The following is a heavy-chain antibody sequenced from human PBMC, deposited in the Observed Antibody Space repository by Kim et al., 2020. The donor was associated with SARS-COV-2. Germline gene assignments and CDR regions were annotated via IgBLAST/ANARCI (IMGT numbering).Heavy chain of an antibody. Sequence: ADSVKGRFTISRDNSKNTLYLQMNSLRAEDTAVYYCAPTATSYYYYGMDVWGQGTTVTVSS. J-gene: IGHJ6*02. D-gene: IGHD5-18*01. V-gene: IGHV3-33*01. CDR3: APTATSYYYYGMDV.